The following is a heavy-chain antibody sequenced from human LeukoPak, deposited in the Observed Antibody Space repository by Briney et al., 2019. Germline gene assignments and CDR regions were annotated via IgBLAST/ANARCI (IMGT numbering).Heavy chain of an antibody. CDR3: AKYRSPSGSYYSSDY. V-gene: IGHV3-23*01. Sequence: GGSLRLSCAASGFTLSSYAMSWVRQAPGKGLEWVSAISGSGGSTYYADSVKGRFTISRDNSKNTLYLQMNSLRAEDTAVYYCAKYRSPSGSYYSSDYWGQGTLVTVSS. CDR1: GFTLSSYA. CDR2: ISGSGGST. D-gene: IGHD1-26*01. J-gene: IGHJ4*02.